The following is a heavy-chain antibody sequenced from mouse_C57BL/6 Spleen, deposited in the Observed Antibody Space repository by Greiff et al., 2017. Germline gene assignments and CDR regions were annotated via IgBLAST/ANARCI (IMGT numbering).Heavy chain of an antibody. CDR2: IYPGDGDT. D-gene: IGHD4-1*01. Sequence: QVQLQQSGAELVKPGASVKISCKASGYAFSSYWMNWVKQRPGKGLEWIGQIYPGDGDTNYNGKFKGKATLTADKSSSTAYMQLSSLTSEGAAVYFCARGSNWGFDYWGQGTTLTVSS. J-gene: IGHJ2*01. CDR1: GYAFSSYW. V-gene: IGHV1-80*01. CDR3: ARGSNWGFDY.